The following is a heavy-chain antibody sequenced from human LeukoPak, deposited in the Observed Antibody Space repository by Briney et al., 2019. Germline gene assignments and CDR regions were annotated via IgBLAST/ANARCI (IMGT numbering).Heavy chain of an antibody. Sequence: ASVKVSCKASGYTFTSYYMHWVRQAPGQGLEWMGIINPSGGSTSYAQKFQGRVTMTRDTSTSTVYMELSSLRSEDTAVYYCAREGRWLGYCSSTGCRRLRYYGMDVWGKGTTVTVSS. V-gene: IGHV1-46*01. CDR1: GYTFTSYY. J-gene: IGHJ6*04. CDR3: AREGRWLGYCSSTGCRRLRYYGMDV. D-gene: IGHD2-2*01. CDR2: INPSGGST.